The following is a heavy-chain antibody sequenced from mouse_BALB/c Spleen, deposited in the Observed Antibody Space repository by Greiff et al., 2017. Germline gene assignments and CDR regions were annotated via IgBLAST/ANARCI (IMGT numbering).Heavy chain of an antibody. Sequence: EVLLVESGGGLVQPGGSRKLSCAASGFTFSSFGMHWVRQAPEKGLEWVAYISSGSSTIYYADTVKGRFTISRDNPKNTLFLQMTSLRSEDTAMYYCAKSPTTRTMDYWGQGTSVTVSS. CDR1: GFTFSSFG. V-gene: IGHV5-17*02. CDR3: AKSPTTRTMDY. CDR2: ISSGSSTI. J-gene: IGHJ4*01. D-gene: IGHD1-1*01.